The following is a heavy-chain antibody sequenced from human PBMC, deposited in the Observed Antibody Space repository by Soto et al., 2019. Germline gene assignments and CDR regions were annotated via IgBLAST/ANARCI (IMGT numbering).Heavy chain of an antibody. V-gene: IGHV3-48*03. J-gene: IGHJ3*02. CDR1: GFTFSSYE. Sequence: PGGSLRLSCAASGFTFSSYEMNWVRQAPGKGLEWVSYISSSGSTIYYADSVKGRFTISRDNAKNSLYLQMNSLRAEDTAVYYCARRTRDGSGSTAFDIWGQGTMVTVSS. CDR3: ARRTRDGSGSTAFDI. D-gene: IGHD3-10*01. CDR2: ISSSGSTI.